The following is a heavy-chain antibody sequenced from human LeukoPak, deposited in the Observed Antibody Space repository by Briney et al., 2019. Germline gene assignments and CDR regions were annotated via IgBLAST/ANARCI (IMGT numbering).Heavy chain of an antibody. J-gene: IGHJ5*02. CDR3: ARGPPDSGTYNWFDP. CDR2: INPSGGST. V-gene: IGHV1-46*01. CDR1: GYTFTIYY. Sequence: ASVKVSCTASGYTFTIYYIHWVRQAPGQGLEWMGMINPSGGSTSYAQKFQGRVTITRDTATSTVYMELSRLRSEDTAVYYCARGPPDSGTYNWFDPWGQGTLVTVSS. D-gene: IGHD3-10*01.